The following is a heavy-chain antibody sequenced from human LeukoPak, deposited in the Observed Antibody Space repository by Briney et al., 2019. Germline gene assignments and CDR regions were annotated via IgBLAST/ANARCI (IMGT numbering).Heavy chain of an antibody. D-gene: IGHD2-15*01. CDR1: GFTFSSYA. J-gene: IGHJ4*02. CDR3: ASGDIVVVVAASPHFDY. CDR2: ISGSGGST. V-gene: IGHV3-23*01. Sequence: GGSLRLSCVASGFTFSSYAMSWVRQAPGKGLEWVSAISGSGGSTYYADSVKGRFTISRDNSKNTLYLQMNSLRAEDTAVYYCASGDIVVVVAASPHFDYWGQGTLVTVSS.